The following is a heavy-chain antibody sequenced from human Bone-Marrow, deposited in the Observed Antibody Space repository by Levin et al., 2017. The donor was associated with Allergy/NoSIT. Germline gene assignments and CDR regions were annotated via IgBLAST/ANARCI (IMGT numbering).Heavy chain of an antibody. D-gene: IGHD1-1*01. CDR1: GASLTDYY. J-gene: IGHJ4*02. CDR2: IKYRGNS. V-gene: IGHV4-34*01. Sequence: PSETLSLTCGVSGASLTDYYWAWIRQSPGKGLEWIGEIKYRGNSNYSPSLKSRVTILEDMSNNQFSLRLTSVTAADTAVYYCARGDRIHGLRTRVQLSDYFDYWGQGTPVTVSS. CDR3: ARGDRIHGLRTRVQLSDYFDY.